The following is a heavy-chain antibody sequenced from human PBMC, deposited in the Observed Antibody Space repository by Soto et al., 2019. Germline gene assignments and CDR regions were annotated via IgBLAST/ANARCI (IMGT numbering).Heavy chain of an antibody. J-gene: IGHJ4*02. D-gene: IGHD5-18*01. Sequence: EVQLLESGGGLAQPGGSLRLSCAASGFTFSSYAMSWVRQAPGKGLEWVSSITSTGDRAYYADSVKGRFTVSRDNSKNTLYLQMNSLRAEDTAVYYCAKYYMVTRSPFDYWGQGTLVTVSS. CDR2: ITSTGDRA. CDR3: AKYYMVTRSPFDY. V-gene: IGHV3-23*01. CDR1: GFTFSSYA.